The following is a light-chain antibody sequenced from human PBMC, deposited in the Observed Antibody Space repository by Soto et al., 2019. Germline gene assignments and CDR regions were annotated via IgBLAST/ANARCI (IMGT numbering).Light chain of an antibody. J-gene: IGLJ1*01. V-gene: IGLV1-40*01. Sequence: QSVLTQPPSVSGAPGQRVTISCTGSSSNIGRGYDVHWYQQFPGSAPRLLLSGDSNRPSGVPDRFSGSRSGTSASLAITGLQAEDEADYYCQSYDSSLSGSYVFGTGAKVTVL. CDR1: SSNIGRGYD. CDR3: QSYDSSLSGSYV. CDR2: GDS.